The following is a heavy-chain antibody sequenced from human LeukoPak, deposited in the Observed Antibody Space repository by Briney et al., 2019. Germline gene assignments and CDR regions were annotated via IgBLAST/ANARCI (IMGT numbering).Heavy chain of an antibody. CDR3: ARGYCSGGSCQRVRFDP. J-gene: IGHJ5*02. CDR1: GYTFTSYY. CDR2: INPSGGST. D-gene: IGHD2-15*01. V-gene: IGHV1-46*01. Sequence: ASVKVSCKASGYTFTSYYMHWVRQAPGQGLEWMGIINPSGGSTSYAQKFQGRVTMTRDASTSTVYMELSSLRSEDTAVYYCARGYCSGGSCQRVRFDPWGQGTLVTVSS.